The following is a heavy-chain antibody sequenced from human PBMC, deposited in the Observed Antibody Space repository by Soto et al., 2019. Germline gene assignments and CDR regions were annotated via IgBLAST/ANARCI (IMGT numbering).Heavy chain of an antibody. J-gene: IGHJ4*02. Sequence: GGSLRLSCAASGFTFSSYGMYWVRQAPGKGLEWVAVISSDGRSKYYADSVKGRFTISRDNSKNTLYLQMNSLRAEDTAVYYRERDYLVVPHRVIDYWGQGTLVTVSS. V-gene: IGHV3-30*03. CDR2: ISSDGRSK. D-gene: IGHD2-2*01. CDR3: ERDYLVVPHRVIDY. CDR1: GFTFSSYG.